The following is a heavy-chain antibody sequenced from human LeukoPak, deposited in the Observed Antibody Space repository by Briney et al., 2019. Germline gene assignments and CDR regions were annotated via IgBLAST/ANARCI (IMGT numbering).Heavy chain of an antibody. V-gene: IGHV1-18*01. Sequence: ASVKVSCKASGYTFTSYGISWVRQAPGQGLEWMGWISAYNGNTNYAQKLQGRVTMTTDTSTSTASMELRSLRSDDTAVYYCARDLFGATSYYYYGMDVWGQGTTVTVSS. CDR1: GYTFTSYG. CDR3: ARDLFGATSYYYYGMDV. D-gene: IGHD1-26*01. J-gene: IGHJ6*02. CDR2: ISAYNGNT.